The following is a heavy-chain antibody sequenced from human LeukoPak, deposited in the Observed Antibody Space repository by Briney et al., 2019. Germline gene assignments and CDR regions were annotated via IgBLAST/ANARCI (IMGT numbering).Heavy chain of an antibody. J-gene: IGHJ6*02. CDR1: GGSISSYY. V-gene: IGHV4-59*08. CDR3: ARRSVATARGMDV. CDR2: IYYSGST. D-gene: IGHD5-12*01. Sequence: SETLSLTCSVSGGSISSYYWSWIRQSPENGLEWIGYIYYSGSTNYNPSLKSRVTISVDTSKNQFSLKLSSVTAADTAVYYCARRSVATARGMDVWGQGTTVTVSS.